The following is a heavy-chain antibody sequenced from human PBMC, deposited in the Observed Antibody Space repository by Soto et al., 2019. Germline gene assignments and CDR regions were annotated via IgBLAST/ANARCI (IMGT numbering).Heavy chain of an antibody. V-gene: IGHV3-7*03. D-gene: IGHD2-21*02. J-gene: IGHJ4*02. CDR3: ARWESGDWYLGI. CDR1: GFALSGYW. Sequence: PAGSLGLSCAASGFALSGYWMTWVRQAPGKGLEWVASINPDGTLKYYVDSVKGRFTISRDNADNSLFLQMISLRVEDTAVYYCARWESGDWYLGIWGQGTLVTVSS. CDR2: INPDGTLK.